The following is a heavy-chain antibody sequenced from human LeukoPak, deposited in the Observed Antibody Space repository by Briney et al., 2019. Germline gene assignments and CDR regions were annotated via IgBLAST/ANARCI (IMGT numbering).Heavy chain of an antibody. Sequence: GRSLRLSCAASGFTFSSYAMHWVRQAPGKGLEWVAVISYDGSNKYYADSVKGRFTISRDNSKNTLYLQMNSLRSEDTAVYYCAREGVITGTTRAFDIWGQGTMVTVSS. V-gene: IGHV3-30-3*01. CDR3: AREGVITGTTRAFDI. J-gene: IGHJ3*02. CDR2: ISYDGSNK. CDR1: GFTFSSYA. D-gene: IGHD1-7*01.